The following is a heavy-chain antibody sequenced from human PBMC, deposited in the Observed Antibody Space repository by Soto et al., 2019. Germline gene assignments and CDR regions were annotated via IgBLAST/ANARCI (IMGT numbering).Heavy chain of an antibody. CDR3: ARASSNYSNYDIDY. CDR1: GGSISSGGYY. V-gene: IGHV4-31*11. J-gene: IGHJ4*02. CDR2: IYYSGST. D-gene: IGHD4-4*01. Sequence: QVQLQESGPGLVKPSQTLSLTCAVSGGSISSGGYYWSWIRQHPGKGLEWIGYIYYSGSTYYNPSLKSRVTISVDTSKNQFSLKLSSVTAADTAVYYCARASSNYSNYDIDYWGQGTLVTVSS.